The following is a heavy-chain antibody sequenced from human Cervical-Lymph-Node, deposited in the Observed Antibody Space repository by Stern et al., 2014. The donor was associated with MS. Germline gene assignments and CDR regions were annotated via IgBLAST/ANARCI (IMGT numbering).Heavy chain of an antibody. D-gene: IGHD1-26*01. CDR3: ARGAPPEN. CDR2: IYHSDADA. CDR1: GYSFTNSW. J-gene: IGHJ4*02. Sequence: VQLVQSGAEVKTPGGSLKISCKTAGYSFTNSWIGWVRQMTGNCMVWMGIIYHSDADARYSPSFQGTVIISADKSIGTAYLQWRSLKASDSGIYYCARGAPPENWGQGTLVTVSS. V-gene: IGHV5-51*03.